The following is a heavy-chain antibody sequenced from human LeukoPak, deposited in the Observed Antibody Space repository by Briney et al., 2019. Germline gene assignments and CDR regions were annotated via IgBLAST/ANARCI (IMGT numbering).Heavy chain of an antibody. J-gene: IGHJ1*01. CDR2: IRYDGSNK. Sequence: GGSLRLSCAASGFTFSSYGMHWVRQAPGKGLEWVAFIRYDGSNKYYADSVKGRFTISRDNSKNTLYLQMNSLRAEDTAVYYCAKVTGYSSSWSFQHWGQGTLVTVSS. CDR3: AKVTGYSSSWSFQH. V-gene: IGHV3-30*02. D-gene: IGHD6-13*01. CDR1: GFTFSSYG.